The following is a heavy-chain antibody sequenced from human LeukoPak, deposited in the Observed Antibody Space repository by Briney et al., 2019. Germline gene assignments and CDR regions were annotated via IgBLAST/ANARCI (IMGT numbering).Heavy chain of an antibody. V-gene: IGHV3-7*01. CDR2: MKQDGSEK. J-gene: IGHJ4*02. D-gene: IGHD5-18*01. Sequence: GGSLRLSCAASGFTFSSYWMSWVRQAPGKGLEWVANMKQDGSEKYYVDSVKGRFTISRDNAKNSLYLQMNSLRVEDTAFYYCARDLAYSRLDYWGQGMLVTVSS. CDR3: ARDLAYSRLDY. CDR1: GFTFSSYW.